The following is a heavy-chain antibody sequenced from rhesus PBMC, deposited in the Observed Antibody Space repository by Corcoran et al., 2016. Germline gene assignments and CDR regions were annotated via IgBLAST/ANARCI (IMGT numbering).Heavy chain of an antibody. V-gene: IGHV4-80*01. J-gene: IGHJ6*01. CDR3: ARDRSYGSSYGLDS. CDR2: ILGYRDST. Sequence: QVQLQESGPGLVKPSETLSLTCTVSVASISSNWWSWLRQPPGKGLVWIGAILGYRDSTNNNPSIKSRVTMAKDASKNQCVLKLNSGTAEDTAVYYCARDRSYGSSYGLDSWGQGVVVIVSP. CDR1: VASISSNW. D-gene: IGHD4-29*01.